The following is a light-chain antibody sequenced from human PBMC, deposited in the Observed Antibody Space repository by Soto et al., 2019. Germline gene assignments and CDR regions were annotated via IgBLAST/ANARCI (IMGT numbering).Light chain of an antibody. J-gene: IGKJ5*01. CDR2: SSS. Sequence: DIEMTQSPPILSVSPGEGATLSCRASQRISTNLACYQHIPGQAPRLLIVSSSRRPTDVPARFSGSGSGTDFTLTISSLEPEDFAVYYCQQRSKPITFGQGTRLEI. CDR1: QRISTN. CDR3: QQRSKPIT. V-gene: IGKV3-11*01.